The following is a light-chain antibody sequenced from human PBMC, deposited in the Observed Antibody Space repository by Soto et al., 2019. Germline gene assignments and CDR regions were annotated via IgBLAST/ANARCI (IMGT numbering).Light chain of an antibody. V-gene: IGLV2-8*01. CDR1: SGDVGGYNF. CDR3: SSDAGGIKWV. Sequence: QSALTQPPSASGSPGQSVTISCTGTSGDVGGYNFVSWYQQHPGKAPKFMIYEVSKRPSGVPDRFSGSKSGNTASLTVSGRQAEDEADYYCSSDAGGIKWVFGGGTKLTVL. J-gene: IGLJ3*02. CDR2: EVS.